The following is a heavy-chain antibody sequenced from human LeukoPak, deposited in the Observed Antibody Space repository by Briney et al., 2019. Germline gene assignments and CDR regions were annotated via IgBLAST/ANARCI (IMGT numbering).Heavy chain of an antibody. CDR1: AFTFTNYW. J-gene: IGHJ4*02. Sequence: GESLKISCASSAFTFTNYWMSWVRQAPGKGLEWVANIKQDGSEKYYVDSVKGRFTISRDNAKNSLYLQMNTLRAEDTAVYYCARDNCTGTSCHHFDYWGQGTLVTVSS. D-gene: IGHD2-2*01. CDR3: ARDNCTGTSCHHFDY. CDR2: IKQDGSEK. V-gene: IGHV3-7*01.